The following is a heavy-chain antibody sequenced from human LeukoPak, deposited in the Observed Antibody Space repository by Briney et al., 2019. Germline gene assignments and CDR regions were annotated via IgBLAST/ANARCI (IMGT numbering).Heavy chain of an antibody. CDR3: AKQYCSNSNCYIDY. Sequence: GGSLRLSCAASGFSFSDYGMNWVRQAPGKGLEWVSLISGTGDSTYYADSVKGRFTISRDNSKNTLYLQMNSLRAEDTAVYYCAKQYCSNSNCYIDYWGQGTLVTVSS. J-gene: IGHJ4*02. CDR1: GFSFSDYG. V-gene: IGHV3-23*01. CDR2: ISGTGDST. D-gene: IGHD2-2*02.